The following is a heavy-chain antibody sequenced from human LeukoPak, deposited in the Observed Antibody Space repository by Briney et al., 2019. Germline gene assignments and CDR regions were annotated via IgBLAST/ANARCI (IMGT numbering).Heavy chain of an antibody. J-gene: IGHJ6*02. V-gene: IGHV3-30*02. D-gene: IGHD1-26*01. CDR3: AKDQGAPVGYYYGMDV. CDR1: GFTLSSYG. Sequence: GGSLRPSCAASGFTLSSYGMHWVRQAPGKGLEWVAFIRHDESNKYYGDSVKGRFTISRDNSKNTMYLQMNSLGAEDAAVYYCAKDQGAPVGYYYGMDVWGQGTTVTVSS. CDR2: IRHDESNK.